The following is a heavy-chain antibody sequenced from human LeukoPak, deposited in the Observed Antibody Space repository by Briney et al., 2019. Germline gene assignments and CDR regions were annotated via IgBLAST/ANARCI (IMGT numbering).Heavy chain of an antibody. V-gene: IGHV4-4*02. D-gene: IGHD1-14*01. CDR2: IFYSVTT. Sequence: SETLSLTCTVSGASISRSNWWGWVRQSPGKGPKWIGEIFYSVTTNYNLSLKRPVTVSIDKSKNQFSLNLTSVTAAETAVYYCTRKMGVGGTRPFDYWGRGTLVTVSS. CDR1: GASISRSNW. CDR3: TRKMGVGGTRPFDY. J-gene: IGHJ4*02.